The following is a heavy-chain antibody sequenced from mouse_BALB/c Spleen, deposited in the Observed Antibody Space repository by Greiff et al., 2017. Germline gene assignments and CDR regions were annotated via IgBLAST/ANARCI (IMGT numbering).Heavy chain of an antibody. D-gene: IGHD2-14*01. Sequence: QVQLQQSGAELARPGASVKLSCKASGYTFTSYWMQWVKQRPGQGLEWIGAIYPGDGDTRYTQKFKGKATLTADKSSSTAYMQLSSLASEDSAVYYCARCYRYDYYYAMDYWGQGTSVTVSS. V-gene: IGHV1-87*01. J-gene: IGHJ4*01. CDR3: ARCYRYDYYYAMDY. CDR2: IYPGDGDT. CDR1: GYTFTSYW.